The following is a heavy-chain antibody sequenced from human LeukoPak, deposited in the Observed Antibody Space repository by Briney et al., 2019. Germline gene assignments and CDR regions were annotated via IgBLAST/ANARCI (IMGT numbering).Heavy chain of an antibody. CDR3: AEDYGGSSLFDY. Sequence: GGSLRLSCAASGFAFSSYAMSWVRQAPGKGLEWVSGITVSGGPTYYADSVKGRFTISRDNSKNTLYLQMNNLRDEDTAVYYCAEDYGGSSLFDYWGQGTLVTVSS. D-gene: IGHD1-26*01. J-gene: IGHJ4*02. CDR1: GFAFSSYA. CDR2: ITVSGGPT. V-gene: IGHV3-23*01.